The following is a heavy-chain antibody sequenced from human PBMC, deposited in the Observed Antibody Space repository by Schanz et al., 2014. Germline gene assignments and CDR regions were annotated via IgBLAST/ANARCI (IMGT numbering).Heavy chain of an antibody. CDR3: ARHGRGLAKYQLLYFDY. CDR2: IYYSGST. Sequence: QVQLQESGPGLVKPSETLSLTCTVSGGSISNYYWSWIRQPPGKGLEWIGYIYYSGSTNYNPSLKSRVTMSVDTSKNQFSLKLSSVTDADTAVYYCARHGRGLAKYQLLYFDYWGQGTLVTVSS. V-gene: IGHV4-59*08. J-gene: IGHJ4*02. CDR1: GGSISNYY. D-gene: IGHD2-2*01.